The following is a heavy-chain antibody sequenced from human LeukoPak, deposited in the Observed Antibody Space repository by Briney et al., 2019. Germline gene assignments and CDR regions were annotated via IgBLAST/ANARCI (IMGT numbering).Heavy chain of an antibody. Sequence: PGGSLRLSCAASGFTFSSYGMHWVRQAPGKGLEWVAFIRYDGSNKYYADSVKGRFTISRDNAKNSLYLQMNSLRDEDTAVYYCAREKTGTRYYYFDYWGQGTLVTVSS. D-gene: IGHD1-1*01. CDR3: AREKTGTRYYYFDY. V-gene: IGHV3-30*02. J-gene: IGHJ4*02. CDR1: GFTFSSYG. CDR2: IRYDGSNK.